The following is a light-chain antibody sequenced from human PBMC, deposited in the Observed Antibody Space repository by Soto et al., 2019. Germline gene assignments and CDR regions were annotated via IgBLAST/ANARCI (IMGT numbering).Light chain of an antibody. CDR3: HHYNELPLT. J-gene: IGKJ4*01. V-gene: IGKV3-15*01. CDR1: ESVSTN. CDR2: GAS. Sequence: EIVMTQSPATLSVSPGERATLSCRASESVSTNLAWYQQKPGQGPRLLIFGASTRAIGIPARFSGSGSGTDFTLTISSLQSEDFAVYYCHHYNELPLTFDGGTKVEIK.